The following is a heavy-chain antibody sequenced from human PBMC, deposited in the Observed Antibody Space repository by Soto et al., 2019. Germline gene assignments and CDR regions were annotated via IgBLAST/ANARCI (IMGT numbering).Heavy chain of an antibody. CDR1: GFTFSSYS. D-gene: IGHD3-9*01. V-gene: IGHV3-21*01. CDR3: ARYWPDWLLGAFDI. Sequence: EVQLVESGGGLVKPGGSLRLSCAASGFTFSSYSMNWVRQAPGKGLEWVSSISSSSSYIYYADSVKGRFTISRDNAKNSLYLQMNSLRAEDTAVYYCARYWPDWLLGAFDIWGQGTMVTVSS. J-gene: IGHJ3*02. CDR2: ISSSSSYI.